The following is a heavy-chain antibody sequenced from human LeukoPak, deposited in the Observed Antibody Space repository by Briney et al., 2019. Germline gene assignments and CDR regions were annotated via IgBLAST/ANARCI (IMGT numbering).Heavy chain of an antibody. CDR3: AREHWDFDY. Sequence: GGSLRLSCAASGFTFSNYAITWIRQAPGKGLEWVSEISGSGESTYYGDSVKGRFTISRDNSKNTLYLQMNSLRAGDTAIYYCAREHWDFDYWGQGTLVTVSS. CDR2: ISGSGEST. J-gene: IGHJ4*02. D-gene: IGHD7-27*01. CDR1: GFTFSNYA. V-gene: IGHV3-23*01.